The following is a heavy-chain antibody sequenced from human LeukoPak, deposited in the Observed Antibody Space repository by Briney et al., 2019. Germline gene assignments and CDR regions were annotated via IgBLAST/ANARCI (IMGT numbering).Heavy chain of an antibody. CDR2: IHYSGST. Sequence: SETLSLTCTVSGGSISSSSYYWGWIRQPPGKGLEWIGSIHYSGSTNYNPSLKSRVTISVDTSKNQFSLKLSSVTAADTAVYYCTRGYCSGGSCYSYYYYNYMDVWGKGTTVTVSS. D-gene: IGHD2-15*01. V-gene: IGHV4-39*07. CDR1: GGSISSSSYY. CDR3: TRGYCSGGSCYSYYYYNYMDV. J-gene: IGHJ6*03.